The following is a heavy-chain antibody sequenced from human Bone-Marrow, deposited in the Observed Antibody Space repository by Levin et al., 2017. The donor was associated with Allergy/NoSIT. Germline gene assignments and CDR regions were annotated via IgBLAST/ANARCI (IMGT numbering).Heavy chain of an antibody. V-gene: IGHV3-7*01. CDR1: GFTFSNSW. CDR2: IKEDGSEK. D-gene: IGHD5-24*01. J-gene: IGHJ5*02. CDR3: ARDQFRRATIGARWFDP. Sequence: GESLKISCAAYGFTFSNSWMSWVRQAPGKGLEWVANIKEDGSEKYYVDSVKGRFTISIDNAKNSLYVQMNSLRAEDTAVYYCARDQFRRATIGARWFDPWGQGTLVTVSS.